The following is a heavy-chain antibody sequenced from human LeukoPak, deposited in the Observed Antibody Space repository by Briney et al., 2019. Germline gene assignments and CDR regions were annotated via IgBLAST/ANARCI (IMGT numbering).Heavy chain of an antibody. CDR1: GFSFNRYW. Sequence: GGSLRLSCTGSGFSFNRYWMSWVRQAPGNGLEWVANIRQEGGERYYVDSVKGRFTISRNNAERSVYLQMNSLRVEDTAVYYCARDKEQMVRAPFAFDIWGQGTTVTVSP. D-gene: IGHD3-10*01. CDR3: ARDKEQMVRAPFAFDI. V-gene: IGHV3-7*01. CDR2: IRQEGGER. J-gene: IGHJ3*02.